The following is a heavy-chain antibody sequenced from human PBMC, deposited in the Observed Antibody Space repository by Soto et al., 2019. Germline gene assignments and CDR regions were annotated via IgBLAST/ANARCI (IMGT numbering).Heavy chain of an antibody. CDR2: IRSSSSYI. V-gene: IGHV3-21*01. D-gene: IGHD5-12*01. J-gene: IGHJ4*02. CDR3: ARVEGLDIVATSCFDY. Sequence: EVKLVESGGGLVKPGGSLRLSCAASGFTFSSYSMNWVRQAPGKGLEWVSSIRSSSSYIYYADSVKGRFTISRDNAKNSLYLQMNSLRAEDTAVYYCARVEGLDIVATSCFDYWGQGTLVTVSS. CDR1: GFTFSSYS.